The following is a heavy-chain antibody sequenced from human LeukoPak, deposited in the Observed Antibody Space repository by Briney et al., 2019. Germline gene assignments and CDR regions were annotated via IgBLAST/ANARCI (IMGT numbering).Heavy chain of an antibody. J-gene: IGHJ6*03. V-gene: IGHV3-21*01. D-gene: IGHD1-1*01. CDR1: GFSFSSYS. CDR2: ISTTRGNI. Sequence: GGSLTLSCAASGFSFSSYSMNWVRQAPGKGLEWVAAISTTRGNIYYADSVKGRFTISRDNAKNSLYLQMNSLRVEDTAIYYCARDPYNGAYTEGYYYYYMDVWGKGTTVTVSS. CDR3: ARDPYNGAYTEGYYYYYMDV.